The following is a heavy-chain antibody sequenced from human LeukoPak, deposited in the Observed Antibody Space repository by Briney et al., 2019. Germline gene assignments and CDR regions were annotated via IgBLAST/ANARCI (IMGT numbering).Heavy chain of an antibody. CDR1: GDSISSSFFH. CDR2: PHYSGLT. J-gene: IGHJ4*02. D-gene: IGHD3-22*01. CDR3: VRVYYDSRGYYLTDYYFDS. V-gene: IGHV4-39*01. Sequence: SETLSVSCTLSGDSISSSFFHWVWTRHPPGRGLECVASPHYSGLTYYSPSLKGRVTASVDTSRNRLSLQLSSVTAADTAVYYCVRVYYDSRGYYLTDYYFDSWGQGTLVTVSS.